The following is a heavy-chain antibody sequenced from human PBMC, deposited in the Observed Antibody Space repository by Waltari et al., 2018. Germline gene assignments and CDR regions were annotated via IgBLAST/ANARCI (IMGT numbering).Heavy chain of an antibody. V-gene: IGHV4-4*07. CDR1: GGSISRHF. CDR3: ARSDYYYYYMDV. CDR2: IYTSGST. Sequence: VQLQESGTELDTPSATLSNTFTDPGGSISRHFGSWLRQSAGKGLEWIGRIYTSGSTNYNPSLKSRVTMSLDTSKNQFSLKLSSVTAADTAVYYCARSDYYYYYMDVWGRGTTVTISS. J-gene: IGHJ6*03.